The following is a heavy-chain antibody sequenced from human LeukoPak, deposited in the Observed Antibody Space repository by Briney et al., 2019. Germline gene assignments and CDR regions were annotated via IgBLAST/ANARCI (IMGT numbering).Heavy chain of an antibody. J-gene: IGHJ4*02. CDR2: INPKSGGS. V-gene: IGHV1-2*07. D-gene: IGHD3-22*01. CDR3: ARVRFDYDSSGYFDH. CDR1: VYTFTDYY. Sequence: GASAKVSCKTSVYTFTDYYIHWIRQAPEQGLDWMAWINPKSGGSDSADKFQGRVTVSRDTSINTAYMDLSRLSSDDTAIYYCARVRFDYDSSGYFDHWGQGTQVTVSS.